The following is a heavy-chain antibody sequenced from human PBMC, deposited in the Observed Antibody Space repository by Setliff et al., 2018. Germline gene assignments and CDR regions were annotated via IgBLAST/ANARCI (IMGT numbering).Heavy chain of an antibody. CDR1: GGSFSDYH. CDR2: IKHSGST. V-gene: IGHV4-34*01. J-gene: IGHJ6*03. CDR3: ARGRRHYYYYYMDV. Sequence: PSETLSLTCAVYGGSFSDYHWSWIRQPPGKGLEWIGEIKHSGSTNYNPSLKSRVTISVDTSKNQFSLKLSSVTAADTAVYYCARGRRHYYYYYMDVWGKGTTVTVSS.